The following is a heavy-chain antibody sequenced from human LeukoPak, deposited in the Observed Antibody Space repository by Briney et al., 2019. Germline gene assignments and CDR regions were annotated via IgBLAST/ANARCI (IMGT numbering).Heavy chain of an antibody. V-gene: IGHV1-2*02. Sequence: ASVKVSCKASGYTFTGYYMHWVRQAPGQGLEWMGWINPNSGGTNYAQKFQGRVTMTRDTSISTAYMELRSLRSDDTAIYYCARDYFHSGGYYTAIDYWGQGTLVTVSS. CDR3: ARDYFHSGGYYTAIDY. CDR2: INPNSGGT. D-gene: IGHD3-22*01. J-gene: IGHJ4*02. CDR1: GYTFTGYY.